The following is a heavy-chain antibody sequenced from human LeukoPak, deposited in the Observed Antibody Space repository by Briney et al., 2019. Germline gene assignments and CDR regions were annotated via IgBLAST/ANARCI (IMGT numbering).Heavy chain of an antibody. CDR1: GLTVSTNY. D-gene: IGHD3-22*01. Sequence: TGGSLRLSCAASGLTVSTNYMSWVRQAPGKGLEWVSVIYSDGRTYYADSVKGRFTISRDNSKNTLYLQMNSLRAEDTAVYYCARETYYYDSSGYIDYWGQGTLVTVSS. J-gene: IGHJ4*02. CDR2: IYSDGRT. V-gene: IGHV3-53*01. CDR3: ARETYYYDSSGYIDY.